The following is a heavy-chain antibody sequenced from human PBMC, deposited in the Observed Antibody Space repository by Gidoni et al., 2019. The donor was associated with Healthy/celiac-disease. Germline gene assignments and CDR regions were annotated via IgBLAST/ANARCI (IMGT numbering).Heavy chain of an antibody. V-gene: IGHV3-30-3*01. CDR1: A. D-gene: IGHD3-22*01. J-gene: IGHJ4*02. CDR3: ARDFMIVVVIGPDY. Sequence: AMHWVRQAPGKGLEWVAVISYDGSNKYYADSVKGRFTISRDNSKNTLYLQMNSLRAEDKAVYYCARDFMIVVVIGPDYWGQGTLVTVSS. CDR2: ISYDGSNK.